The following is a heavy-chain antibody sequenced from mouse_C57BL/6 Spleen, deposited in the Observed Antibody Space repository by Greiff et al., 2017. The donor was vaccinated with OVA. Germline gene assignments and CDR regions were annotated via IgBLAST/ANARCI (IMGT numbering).Heavy chain of an antibody. D-gene: IGHD4-1*01. CDR3: ARLGRFYYFDY. J-gene: IGHJ2*01. Sequence: EVQLQQSGPELVKPGASVKISCKASGYTFTDYYMNWVKQSHGKSLEWIGDINPNNGGTSYNQKFKGKATLTVDKSSSTAYMELRSLTSEDSAVYYCARLGRFYYFDYWGQGTTLTVSS. V-gene: IGHV1-26*01. CDR1: GYTFTDYY. CDR2: INPNNGGT.